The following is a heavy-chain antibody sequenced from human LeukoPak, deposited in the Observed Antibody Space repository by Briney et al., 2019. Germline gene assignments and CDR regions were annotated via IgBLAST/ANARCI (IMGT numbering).Heavy chain of an antibody. CDR1: GYSISSGYY. V-gene: IGHV4-38-2*02. CDR2: IYHSGSL. D-gene: IGHD1-1*01. Sequence: SETLSLTCSVSGYSISSGYYWAWIRLTPGKGLEWIGSIYHSGSLYYNPSLRSRVTISVDTSKNQFSLKVNSMTAADTAVYYCARPTSSNDAGFFFDFWSQGTLVTVSS. CDR3: ARPTSSNDAGFFFDF. J-gene: IGHJ4*02.